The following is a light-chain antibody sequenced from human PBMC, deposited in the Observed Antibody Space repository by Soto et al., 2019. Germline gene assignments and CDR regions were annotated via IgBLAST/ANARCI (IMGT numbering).Light chain of an antibody. Sequence: EIVLTQSPGTLSLSPGERATLSCRASQSVSSSYLAWYQQKPGQAPRPLIYGASSRATGIPDRFSGSGSGTDFTLTISRLEPEDFAVYYCQQYGSSPLFTFGLGTKVDIK. CDR1: QSVSSSY. CDR2: GAS. V-gene: IGKV3-20*01. J-gene: IGKJ3*01. CDR3: QQYGSSPLFT.